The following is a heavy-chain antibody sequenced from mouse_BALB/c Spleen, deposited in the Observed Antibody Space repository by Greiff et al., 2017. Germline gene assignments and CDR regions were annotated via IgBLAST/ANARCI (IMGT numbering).Heavy chain of an antibody. J-gene: IGHJ4*01. CDR2: ISNGGGST. V-gene: IGHV5-12-2*01. CDR1: GFTFSSYT. Sequence: EVQGVESGGGLVQPGGSLKLSCAASGFTFSSYTMSWVRQTPEKRLEWVAYISNGGGSTYYPDTVKGRFTISRDNAKNTLYLQMSSLKSEDTAMYYCARQRGGYDDGYYAMDYWGQGTSVTVSS. D-gene: IGHD2-2*01. CDR3: ARQRGGYDDGYYAMDY.